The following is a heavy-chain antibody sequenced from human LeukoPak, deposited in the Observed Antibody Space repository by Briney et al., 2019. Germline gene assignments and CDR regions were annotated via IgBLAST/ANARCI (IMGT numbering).Heavy chain of an antibody. CDR1: GGTFSSYA. D-gene: IGHD2-15*01. V-gene: IGHV1-69*05. J-gene: IGHJ4*02. CDR2: IIPIFGTA. Sequence: SVKVSCKASGGTFSSYAIGWVRQAPGQGLEWMGRIIPIFGTANYAQKFQGRVTITTDESTSTAYMELSSLRSEDTAVYYCASSAVAATRYYFDYWGQGTLVTVSS. CDR3: ASSAVAATRYYFDY.